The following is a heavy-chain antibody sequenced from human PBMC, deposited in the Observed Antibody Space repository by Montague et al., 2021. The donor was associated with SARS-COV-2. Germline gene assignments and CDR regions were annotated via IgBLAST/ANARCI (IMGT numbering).Heavy chain of an antibody. D-gene: IGHD3-9*01. J-gene: IGHJ4*02. CDR1: GFSLSTSGMC. Sequence: VKPTQTLTLTCTFSGFSLSTSGMCVSWIRQPPGKAPEWLALIDWDDDKYYSTSLKTRLTISKDTSKNQVVLTMTNMDPVDTATYYCARIRDYDILTGSYSGFDYWGQGTLVTVSS. CDR2: IDWDDDK. V-gene: IGHV2-70*01. CDR3: ARIRDYDILTGSYSGFDY.